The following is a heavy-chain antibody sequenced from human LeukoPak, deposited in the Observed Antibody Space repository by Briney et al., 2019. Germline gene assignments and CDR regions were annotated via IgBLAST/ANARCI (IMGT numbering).Heavy chain of an antibody. V-gene: IGHV3-9*01. Sequence: PGRSLRLSCAASGFSFDDYAMHWVRQAPGKGLEWVAGISWNSGSIDYVDSVKGRFTISRDNAKNSLYLQMNSLRAEDTALYYCARDENYYDSSANDAFDIWGQGTMVTVSS. CDR3: ARDENYYDSSANDAFDI. D-gene: IGHD3-22*01. CDR1: GFSFDDYA. CDR2: ISWNSGSI. J-gene: IGHJ3*02.